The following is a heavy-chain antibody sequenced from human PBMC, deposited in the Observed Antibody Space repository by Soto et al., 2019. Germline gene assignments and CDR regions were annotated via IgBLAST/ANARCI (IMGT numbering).Heavy chain of an antibody. CDR1: GGSISSYF. D-gene: IGHD4-17*01. CDR2: IYYGGIT. V-gene: IGHV4-59*01. J-gene: IGHJ6*02. Sequence: QVQLQESGPGLVKPSETLSLTCTVSGGSISSYFWTWIRQPPGKGLEWIGYIYYGGITKYNPSLKSRVTISVDTSKNQCSLRLNSVTAADTAVYYCARDTDYGGRYSLDVWGQGTTVSVSS. CDR3: ARDTDYGGRYSLDV.